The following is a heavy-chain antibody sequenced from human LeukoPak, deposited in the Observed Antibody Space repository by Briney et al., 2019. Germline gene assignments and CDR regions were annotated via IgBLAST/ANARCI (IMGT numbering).Heavy chain of an antibody. J-gene: IGHJ3*02. Sequence: SETLSLTYTVSGGSISSYYWSWIRQPPGKGLEWIGYIYYSGSTNYSPSLKSRVTISVDTSKNQFSLKLSSVTAADTAVYYCARDREGGYSYGFRLGDTFDIWGQGTMVTVSS. CDR3: ARDREGGYSYGFRLGDTFDI. D-gene: IGHD5-18*01. V-gene: IGHV4-59*01. CDR1: GGSISSYY. CDR2: IYYSGST.